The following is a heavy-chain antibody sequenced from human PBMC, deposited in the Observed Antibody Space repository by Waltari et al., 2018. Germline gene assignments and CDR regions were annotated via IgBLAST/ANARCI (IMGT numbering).Heavy chain of an antibody. CDR2: ISSTSHYI. J-gene: IGHJ5*02. V-gene: IGHV3-21*01. CDR3: ARGFWFATVSTFTWFDP. Sequence: EEQLLESGGGLVKPGGSLRLSCAAPDFTFCRYSINWFRQAPGKGLEWVASISSTSHYIYYADSVKGRFTISRDNAKNSLYLQMNSLRAEDTAVYYCARGFWFATVSTFTWFDPWGQGTLVTVSS. CDR1: DFTFCRYS. D-gene: IGHD4-17*01.